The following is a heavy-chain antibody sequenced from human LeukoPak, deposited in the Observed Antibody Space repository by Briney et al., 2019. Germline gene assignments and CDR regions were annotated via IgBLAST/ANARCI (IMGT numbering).Heavy chain of an antibody. CDR3: ARVRTTVVTQDAFDI. D-gene: IGHD4-23*01. V-gene: IGHV3-30*03. CDR2: ISYDGSNK. Sequence: QPGRSLRLSCAASGFTFSSYGMHWVRQAPGKGLEWVAVISYDGSNKYYADSVKGRFTISRDNSKNTLYLQMNSLRAEDTAVYYCARVRTTVVTQDAFDIWGQGTMVTVSS. CDR1: GFTFSSYG. J-gene: IGHJ3*02.